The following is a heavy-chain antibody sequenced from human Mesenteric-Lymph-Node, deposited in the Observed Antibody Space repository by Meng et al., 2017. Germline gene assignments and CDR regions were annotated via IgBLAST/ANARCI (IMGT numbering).Heavy chain of an antibody. V-gene: IGHV1-18*01. Sequence: HLGLSGAEVKRPGDPLMVSCKASGYTFISYGVSWVRQAPGQALEWMGWISAYNGNTNYAQKLQGRVTMTTDTSTSTAYMQLRSLRSDDTAVYYCARVEHDYYGSGSYYGYYWGQGTLVTVSS. D-gene: IGHD3-10*01. CDR2: ISAYNGNT. J-gene: IGHJ4*02. CDR1: GYTFISYG. CDR3: ARVEHDYYGSGSYYGYY.